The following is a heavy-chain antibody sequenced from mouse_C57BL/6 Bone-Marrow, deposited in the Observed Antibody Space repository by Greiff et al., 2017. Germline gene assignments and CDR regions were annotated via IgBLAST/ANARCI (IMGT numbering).Heavy chain of an antibody. CDR1: GFSLTSYG. Sequence: QVQLQQSGPGLVQPSQSLSITCTVSGFSLTSYGVHWVRQSPGKGLEWLGVIWSGGSTDYNAAFRSRLSISKENSKSQVFLKMNSLQADDNAIYYSDRNGGCGRGCAYWGQGTLVTVSA. J-gene: IGHJ3*01. V-gene: IGHV2-2*01. CDR3: DRNGGCGRGCAY. D-gene: IGHD3-3*01. CDR2: IWSGGST.